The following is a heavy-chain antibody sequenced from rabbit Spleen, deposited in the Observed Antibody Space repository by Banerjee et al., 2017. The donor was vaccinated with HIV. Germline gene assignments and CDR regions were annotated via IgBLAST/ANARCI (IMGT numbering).Heavy chain of an antibody. CDR2: IYGDYGLNT. V-gene: IGHV1S40*01. Sequence: QSLEESGGGLVQPEGSLTLTCKASGFSFSSSHYMCWVRQAPGKGLEWIACIYGDYGLNTWYASWAKGRFTISKTSSTTVTLQMTSLTVADTATYFCARDTGSSFSSYGMDLWGPGTLVTVS. CDR3: ARDTGSSFSSYGMDL. D-gene: IGHD8-1*01. CDR1: GFSFSSSHY. J-gene: IGHJ6*01.